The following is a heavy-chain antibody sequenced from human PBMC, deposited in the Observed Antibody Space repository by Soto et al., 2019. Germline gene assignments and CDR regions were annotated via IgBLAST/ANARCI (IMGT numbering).Heavy chain of an antibody. CDR2: VSAGGDMT. Sequence: DVQLLESGGHLVQPGGSLRLSCAASGFTFSSYAMSWVRQPPGKGLEWGASVSAGGDMTYYSDSVKGRFTISRANSNNALFLQMNGLRIEDTALYYCARGDRGGSGSPASYYCPGLDFWGQGTTVTVS. CDR1: GFTFSSYA. D-gene: IGHD1-26*01. V-gene: IGHV3-23*01. J-gene: IGHJ6*02. CDR3: ARGDRGGSGSPASYYCPGLDF.